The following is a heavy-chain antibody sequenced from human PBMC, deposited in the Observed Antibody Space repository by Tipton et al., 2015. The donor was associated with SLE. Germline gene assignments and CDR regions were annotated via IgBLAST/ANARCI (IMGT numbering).Heavy chain of an antibody. V-gene: IGHV4-34*03. CDR2: IYYSGST. Sequence: TLSLTCAVYGGSFSGYYWSWIRQPPGKGLEWIGEIYYSGSTYYNPSLKSRVTISVDTSKNQFSLKLSSVTAADTAVYYCAGITMVQGVTPWGQGTLVTVSS. D-gene: IGHD3-10*01. CDR1: GGSFSGYY. J-gene: IGHJ5*02. CDR3: AGITMVQGVTP.